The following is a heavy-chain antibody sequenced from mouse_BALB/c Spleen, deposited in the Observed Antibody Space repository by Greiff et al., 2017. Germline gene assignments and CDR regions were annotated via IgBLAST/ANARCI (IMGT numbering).Heavy chain of an antibody. D-gene: IGHD1-1*01. CDR1: GFTFSNYW. J-gene: IGHJ3*01. Sequence: LQQSGGGLVQPGGSMKLSCVASGFTFSNYWMNWVRQSPEKGLEWVAEIRLKSNNYATHYAESVKGRFTISRDDSKSSVYLQMNNLRAEDTGIYYCTRGYGSSPWFAYWGQGTLVTVSA. CDR3: TRGYGSSPWFAY. V-gene: IGHV6-6*02. CDR2: IRLKSNNYAT.